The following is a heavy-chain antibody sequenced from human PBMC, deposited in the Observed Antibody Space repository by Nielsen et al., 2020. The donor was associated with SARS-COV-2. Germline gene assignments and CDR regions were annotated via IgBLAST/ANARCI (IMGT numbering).Heavy chain of an antibody. D-gene: IGHD6-13*01. CDR2: IYYSGST. Sequence: SETLSLTCTVSGGSISSYYWSWIRQPPGKGLEWIGYIYYSGSTNYNPSLKSRVIISVDTSKNQFSLKLSSVTAADTAVYYCARTGIWYYMDVWGKGTTVTVSS. CDR3: ARTGIWYYMDV. V-gene: IGHV4-59*01. CDR1: GGSISSYY. J-gene: IGHJ6*03.